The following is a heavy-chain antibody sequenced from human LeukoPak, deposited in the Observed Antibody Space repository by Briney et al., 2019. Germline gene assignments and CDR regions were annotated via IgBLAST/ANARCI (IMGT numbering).Heavy chain of an antibody. Sequence: ASVKVSCKASGGTFSSYAISWVRQAPGQGLEWMGGIIPIFGTANYAQKFQGRVTITADESTSTAYVELSSLRSEDTAVYYCASRFLGYCSSTSCPGRAFDIWGQGTMVTVSS. CDR3: ASRFLGYCSSTSCPGRAFDI. CDR2: IIPIFGTA. CDR1: GGTFSSYA. J-gene: IGHJ3*02. D-gene: IGHD2-2*01. V-gene: IGHV1-69*01.